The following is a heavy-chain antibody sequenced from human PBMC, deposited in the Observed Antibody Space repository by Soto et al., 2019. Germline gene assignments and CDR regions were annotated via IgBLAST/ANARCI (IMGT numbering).Heavy chain of an antibody. V-gene: IGHV3-64*01. J-gene: IGHJ6*03. CDR3: ARHACPDFYYMAL. CDR2: ISSNGVGT. D-gene: IGHD2-2*01. Sequence: PGKGLEYVSGISSNGVGTYYANSVQGRFTISRDNSKNTVYLQMCSLRPEDMAVSYCARHACPDFYYMALWGNVSTITVS.